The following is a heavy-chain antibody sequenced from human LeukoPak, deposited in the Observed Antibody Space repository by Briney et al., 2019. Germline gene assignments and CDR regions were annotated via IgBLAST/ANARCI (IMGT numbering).Heavy chain of an antibody. CDR2: ISGSGGGT. V-gene: IGHV3-23*01. D-gene: IGHD3-16*02. J-gene: IGHJ4*02. Sequence: PGGSLRLSCAASGLTFSSYGMSWVRQAPGKGLEWVSAISGSGGGTYYADSVKGRFTVSTDNSKNTLYLQMNSLRAEDTAVYYCARSLSSRFSGPRRPYYFDSWGQGTLVTVSS. CDR3: ARSLSSRFSGPRRPYYFDS. CDR1: GLTFSSYG.